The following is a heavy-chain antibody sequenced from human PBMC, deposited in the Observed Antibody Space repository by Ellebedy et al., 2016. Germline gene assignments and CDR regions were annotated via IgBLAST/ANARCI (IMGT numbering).Heavy chain of an antibody. CDR1: GASIMTYY. CDR3: ARDPLYGGYAD. CDR2: IYYGGNT. J-gene: IGHJ4*02. D-gene: IGHD5-12*01. V-gene: IGHV4-59*01. Sequence: SETLSLTCTVSGASIMTYYWSWIRQSPERGLEWIAFIYYGGNTNYNPSLKSRVTVSVDASKNQFSLTLSYVTAADTAMYYCARDPLYGGYADWGQGTLVTVAS.